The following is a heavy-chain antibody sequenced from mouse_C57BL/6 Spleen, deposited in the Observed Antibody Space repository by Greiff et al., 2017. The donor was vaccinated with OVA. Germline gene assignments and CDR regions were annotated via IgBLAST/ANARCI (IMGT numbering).Heavy chain of an antibody. CDR1: GFSLTSYG. CDR2: IWRGGST. Sequence: QVQLQQSGPGLVQPSQSLSITCTVSGFSLTSYGVHWVRQSPGKGLEWLGVIWRGGSTDYNAAFISRLSISKDNSKSQVFFKMNSLQADDTAIYYCARDDSFAYWGQGTLVTVSA. J-gene: IGHJ3*01. CDR3: ARDDSFAY. D-gene: IGHD2-4*01. V-gene: IGHV2-2*01.